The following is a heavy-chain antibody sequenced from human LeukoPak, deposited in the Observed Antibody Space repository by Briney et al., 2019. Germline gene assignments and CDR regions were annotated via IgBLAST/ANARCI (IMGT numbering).Heavy chain of an antibody. Sequence: PSETLSLTCTVSGGSISSSDYYWGWIRQPPGKGLEWIGSIYYSGSTYYNPSLRSRVTISVDTSKNQFSLKLSSVTAADTAVYYCAGSISTTGTDYWGQGTLVTVSS. J-gene: IGHJ4*02. CDR3: AGSISTTGTDY. CDR1: GGSISSSDYY. V-gene: IGHV4-39*01. CDR2: IYYSGST. D-gene: IGHD1-7*01.